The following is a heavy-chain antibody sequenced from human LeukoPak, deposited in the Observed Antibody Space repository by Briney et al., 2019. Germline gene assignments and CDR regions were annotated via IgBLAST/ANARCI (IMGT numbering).Heavy chain of an antibody. CDR1: GFTFSSYG. CDR3: AKDRLRYCSGGSCIDY. CDR2: ISYDGSNK. D-gene: IGHD2-15*01. Sequence: GGSLRLSCAASGFTFSSYGMHWVRQAPGKGLEWVAVISYDGSNKYYADSVKGRFTISRDNSKNTLYLQMNSLRAEDTAVYYCAKDRLRYCSGGSCIDYWGQGTLVTVSS. J-gene: IGHJ4*02. V-gene: IGHV3-30*18.